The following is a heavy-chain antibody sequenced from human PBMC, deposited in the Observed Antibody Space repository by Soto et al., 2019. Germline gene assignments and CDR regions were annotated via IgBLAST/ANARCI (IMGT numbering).Heavy chain of an antibody. CDR2: ITADKGIP. V-gene: IGHV1-3*01. CDR1: GYTFTGHD. Sequence: QVQLVQSGVEVKKPGASVKVSCKASGYTFTGHDIHWVRQAPGQRLEWMGWITADKGIPRYSQRFQDRLIITRDTSASTVYLELSSLTSEDTAIYYCARDGPDTSGWHRNFAFDIWGQGTMVTVSS. CDR3: ARDGPDTSGWHRNFAFDI. D-gene: IGHD6-19*01. J-gene: IGHJ3*02.